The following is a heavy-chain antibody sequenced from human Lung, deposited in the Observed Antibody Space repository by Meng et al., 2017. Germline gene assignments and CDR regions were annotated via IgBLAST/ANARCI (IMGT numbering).Heavy chain of an antibody. CDR1: GGSISTSGYY. CDR3: VRLDWELLNWFDP. J-gene: IGHJ5*02. CDR2: IGHSGFT. D-gene: IGHD1-26*01. Sequence: QPQLQESGPGLVKPSEALSLTCSVSGGSISTSGYYWGWIRQPPGKGLEWIGSIGHSGFTYYTPSVKSRVTVSIDTSKSQFSLKLTSVTAADTAVYYCVRLDWELLNWFDPWGQGTLVTVSS. V-gene: IGHV4-39*01.